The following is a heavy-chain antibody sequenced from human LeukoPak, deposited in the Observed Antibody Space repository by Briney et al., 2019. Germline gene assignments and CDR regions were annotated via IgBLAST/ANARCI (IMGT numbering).Heavy chain of an antibody. D-gene: IGHD3-10*01. J-gene: IGHJ4*02. Sequence: GGSLRLSCAASGFTFSSYSMNWVRQAPGKGLEWVSSISSSSSYIYYADSVKGRFTISRDSSKNTMYLQMNSLRAEDTAVYYCAKDARGGPGSYFDYWGQGTLVTVSS. CDR3: AKDARGGPGSYFDY. CDR2: ISSSSSYI. V-gene: IGHV3-21*04. CDR1: GFTFSSYS.